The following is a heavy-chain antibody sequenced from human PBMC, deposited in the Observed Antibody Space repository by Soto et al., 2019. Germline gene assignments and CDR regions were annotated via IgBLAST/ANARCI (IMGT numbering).Heavy chain of an antibody. J-gene: IGHJ6*02. V-gene: IGHV3-23*01. CDR3: ATGMTDTGGYYYYIMDV. D-gene: IGHD2-2*02. CDR1: GFTFSSYA. Sequence: EVKLLDSGGGLVQTGGSLRLSCAASGFTFSSYAMGWVRQAPGKGLDWVSVISGSGGITYSADSVKGRFTISRNNSKNILYLQMNGLRAEDTAVYYCATGMTDTGGYYYYIMDVWGQGTAVTVAS. CDR2: ISGSGGIT.